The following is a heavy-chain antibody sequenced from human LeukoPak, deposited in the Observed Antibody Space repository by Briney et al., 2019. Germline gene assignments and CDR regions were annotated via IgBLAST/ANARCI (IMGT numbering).Heavy chain of an antibody. CDR2: ISPGGGTT. J-gene: IGHJ4*02. V-gene: IGHV3-23*01. CDR3: TKVRSGSSNWALQLFDN. D-gene: IGHD4-11*01. Sequence: PGDSLRLSCAVSGFTFTNEAMGWVRQLRGGGLEWVSTISPGGGTTYYAESMKGRFTISRDNSKSTLYLEMNSLRVEDTAAYYCTKVRSGSSNWALQLFDNWGQGALVTVSS. CDR1: GFTFTNEA.